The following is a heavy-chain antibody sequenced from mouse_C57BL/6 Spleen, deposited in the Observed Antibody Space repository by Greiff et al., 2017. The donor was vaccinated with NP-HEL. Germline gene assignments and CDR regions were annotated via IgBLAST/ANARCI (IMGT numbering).Heavy chain of an antibody. V-gene: IGHV1-69*01. CDR1: GYTFTSYW. Sequence: QVQLKQPGAELVMPGASVKLSCKASGYTFTSYWMHWVKQRPGQGLEWIGEIDPSDSYTNYNQKFKGKSTLTVDKSSSTAYMQLSSLTSEDSAVYYCARSPYGSSSLYAMDYWGQGTSVTVSS. CDR3: ARSPYGSSSLYAMDY. J-gene: IGHJ4*01. CDR2: IDPSDSYT. D-gene: IGHD1-1*01.